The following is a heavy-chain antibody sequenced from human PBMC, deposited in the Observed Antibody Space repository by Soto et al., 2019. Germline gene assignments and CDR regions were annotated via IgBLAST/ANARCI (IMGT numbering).Heavy chain of an antibody. CDR3: AKDPGDSILPNGGLDH. V-gene: IGHV3-23*01. CDR2: ISGSGGST. CDR1: GFTFSSYA. D-gene: IGHD6-13*01. Sequence: EVQLLESGGGLVQPGGSLRLSCAASGFTFSSYAMSWVRQAPGKGLEWVSAISGSGGSTYYADSVKGRFTISRDNSKNTLYLQMNSLRAEDTGGYYCAKDPGDSILPNGGLDHWGQGTLVTVSS. J-gene: IGHJ4*02.